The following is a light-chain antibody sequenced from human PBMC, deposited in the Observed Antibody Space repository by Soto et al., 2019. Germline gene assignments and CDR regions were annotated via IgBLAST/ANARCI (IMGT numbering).Light chain of an antibody. V-gene: IGKV1-5*03. CDR1: QTIINW. CDR2: KAS. J-gene: IGKJ1*01. Sequence: DIQMTQSPSTLSASVGDRVTITCRASQTIINWLAWYQQKPGKAPKLLIYKASTLEGEVPSRFSGSGSETVFTLTINSLQPDDSATYYCQQYHTYWWTFGQGTKVDIK. CDR3: QQYHTYWWT.